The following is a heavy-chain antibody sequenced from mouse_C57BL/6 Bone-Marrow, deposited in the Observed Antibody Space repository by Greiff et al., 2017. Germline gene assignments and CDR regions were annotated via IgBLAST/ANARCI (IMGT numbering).Heavy chain of an antibody. J-gene: IGHJ2*01. CDR2: IDPSDSYT. CDR3: ASSTVVATDFDY. Sequence: VKLQQPGAELVKPGASVKLSCKASGYTFTSYWMQWVKQRPGQGLEWIGEIDPSDSYTNYNQKFKGKATLTVDTSSSTAYMQLSSLTSEDSAVYYCASSTVVATDFDYWGQGTTLTVSS. D-gene: IGHD1-1*01. CDR1: GYTFTSYW. V-gene: IGHV1-50*01.